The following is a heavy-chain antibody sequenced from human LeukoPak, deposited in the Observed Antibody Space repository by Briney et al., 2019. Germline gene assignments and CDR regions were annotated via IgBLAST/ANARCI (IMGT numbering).Heavy chain of an antibody. J-gene: IGHJ3*02. V-gene: IGHV3-30*02. CDR2: IYYDGIDK. CDR3: TKEGGDTVVLPEAHAFDI. CDR1: GFAFTRHA. D-gene: IGHD2-2*01. Sequence: GGSLRLSCAASGFAFTRHAMHWVRQAPGKGLEWVAYIYYDGIDKNYADTVKGRFTISRDNSKNTLYLQMNSLRDEDTAVYYCTKEGGDTVVLPEAHAFDIWGQGTMVTVSS.